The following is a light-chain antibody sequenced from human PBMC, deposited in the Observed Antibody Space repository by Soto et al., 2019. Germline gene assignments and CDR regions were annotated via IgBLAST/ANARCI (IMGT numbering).Light chain of an antibody. V-gene: IGLV1-40*01. J-gene: IGLJ2*01. CDR3: QSYDSSLSASGVV. CDR1: NSNIGAGYD. CDR2: DYN. Sequence: QSVLTQPPSVSGAPGQRVTISCTGCNSNIGAGYDVHWYQQLPGTAPKLLISDYNNRPSGVPDRFSGSKSGTSASLAITGLQAEDEADYYCQSYDSSLSASGVVFGGGTKVTVL.